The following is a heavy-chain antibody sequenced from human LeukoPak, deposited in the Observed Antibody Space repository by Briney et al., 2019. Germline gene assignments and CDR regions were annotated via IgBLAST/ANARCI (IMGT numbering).Heavy chain of an antibody. CDR3: ARDRSTTVTTGVAGPYYFDY. CDR2: ISDSSTYI. J-gene: IGHJ4*02. V-gene: IGHV3-21*01. D-gene: IGHD4-17*01. CDR1: GFTFSSYS. Sequence: PGGSLRLSCAASGFTFSSYSMNWVRQSPGKGLEWVSSISDSSTYIYYADSVKGRFTISRDNAKNSLYLQMNSLRVEDTAVYYCARDRSTTVTTGVAGPYYFDYWGQGTLVTVSS.